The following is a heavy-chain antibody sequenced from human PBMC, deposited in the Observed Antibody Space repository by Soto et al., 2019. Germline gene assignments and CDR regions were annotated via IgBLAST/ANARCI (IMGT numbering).Heavy chain of an antibody. D-gene: IGHD3-16*01. J-gene: IGHJ6*02. CDR1: GFSLSTSGVG. CDR2: IYWDDDK. V-gene: IGHV2-5*02. Sequence: SGPTLVNPTQTLTLTCTFSGFSLSTSGVGVGWIRQPPGKALEWLALIYWDDDKRYSPSLKSRLTITKDTSKNQVVLTMTNMDPVDTATYYCARESYGRDYYCYGMDVWGQGTTVTVSS. CDR3: ARESYGRDYYCYGMDV.